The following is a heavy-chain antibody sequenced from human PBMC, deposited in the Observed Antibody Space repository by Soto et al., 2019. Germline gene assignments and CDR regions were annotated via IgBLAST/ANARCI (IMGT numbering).Heavy chain of an antibody. CDR1: GFTFDDYA. Sequence: EVQLVESGGGLVQPGRSLRLSCAASGFTFDDYAMHWVRQAPGKGLEWVSGISWNSGSIGYADSVKGRFTISRDNAKNSLYLQMNSLRAEDTALYYCAKTLHIVVVTDAFDIWGQGTMVTVSS. D-gene: IGHD2-21*02. V-gene: IGHV3-9*01. CDR2: ISWNSGSI. CDR3: AKTLHIVVVTDAFDI. J-gene: IGHJ3*02.